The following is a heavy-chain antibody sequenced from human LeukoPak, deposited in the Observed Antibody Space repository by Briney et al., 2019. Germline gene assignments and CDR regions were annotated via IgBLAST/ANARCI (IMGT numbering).Heavy chain of an antibody. J-gene: IGHJ4*02. V-gene: IGHV3-30*03. CDR1: GFTFSSYG. D-gene: IGHD3-22*01. CDR3: ARDESLLMVVPLYYFDY. Sequence: GGSLRLSCAASGFTFSSYGMHWVRQAPGKGLEWVAVISYDGSNKYYADSVKGRFTISRDNSKNTLYLQMNSVRPQDTAVYYCARDESLLMVVPLYYFDYWGQGTLVTVSS. CDR2: ISYDGSNK.